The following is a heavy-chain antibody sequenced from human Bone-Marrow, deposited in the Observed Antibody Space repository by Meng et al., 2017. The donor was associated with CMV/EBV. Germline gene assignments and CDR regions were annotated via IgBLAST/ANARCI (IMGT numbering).Heavy chain of an antibody. J-gene: IGHJ4*01. CDR2: ISPGGTT. D-gene: IGHD4-17*01. CDR3: ATYGSVDSGETAY. Sequence: GSLRLSCTVSGHSTSSGYYWGWIRQFPGKGLEWIGIISPGGTTAYNPSLTSRLLLSVNTSKTQFSLKLSSVTAADTAVYYCATYGSVDSGETAYWGHGTLVTVSS. CDR1: GHSTSSGYY. V-gene: IGHV4-38-2*02.